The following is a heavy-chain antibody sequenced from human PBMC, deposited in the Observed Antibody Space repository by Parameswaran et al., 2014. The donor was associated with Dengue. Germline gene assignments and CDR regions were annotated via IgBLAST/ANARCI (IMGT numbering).Heavy chain of an antibody. CDR2: INHSGST. CDR3: ARVRFLEWLSSYYYYGMDV. J-gene: IGHJ6*02. Sequence: RWIRQPPGKGLEWIGEINHSGSTNYNPSLKSRVTISVDTSKNQFSLKLSSVTAADTAVYYCARVRFLEWLSSYYYYGMDVWGQGTTVTVSS. D-gene: IGHD3-3*01. V-gene: IGHV4-34*01.